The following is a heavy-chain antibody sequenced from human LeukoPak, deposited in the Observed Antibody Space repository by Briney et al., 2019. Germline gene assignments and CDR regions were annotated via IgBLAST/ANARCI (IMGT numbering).Heavy chain of an antibody. V-gene: IGHV1-46*01. CDR3: ARNRGGNSDDYYYYMDV. J-gene: IGHJ6*03. CDR1: GYTFTSSY. D-gene: IGHD4-23*01. CDR2: IDPSGAGT. Sequence: GASVKVSCKASGYTFTSSYMHWGRQAPGQGLEWMGLIDPSGAGTRYVQKFQGRVTMTRDMSTSTVYMDLTSLRSEDTAVYYCARNRGGNSDDYYYYMDVWGKGTTVTVSS.